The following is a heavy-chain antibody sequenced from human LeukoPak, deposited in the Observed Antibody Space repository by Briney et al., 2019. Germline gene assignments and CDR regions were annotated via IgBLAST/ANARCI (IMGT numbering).Heavy chain of an antibody. Sequence: ASVKVSCKASGYTFTSYDINWVRQAPGQGLEWMGWINPNSGGTNSAQKFQGRVTMTTDTSISTAYMELSRLSSDDTAVYYCARDREGYGDYFDYWGQGTLVTVSS. D-gene: IGHD4-17*01. J-gene: IGHJ4*02. CDR2: INPNSGGT. CDR3: ARDREGYGDYFDY. CDR1: GYTFTSYD. V-gene: IGHV1-2*02.